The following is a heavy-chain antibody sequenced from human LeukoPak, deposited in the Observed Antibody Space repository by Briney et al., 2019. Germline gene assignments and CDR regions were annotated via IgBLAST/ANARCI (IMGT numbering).Heavy chain of an antibody. CDR2: IKQDGSEK. CDR3: ARALVASYSYYYYYMDV. Sequence: GGSLRLSCAASGIIFSNYWMSWVRQAPGKGLEWVANIKQDGSEKYSVDSVKGRFTISRDNARNSLYLQMNSLRAEDTAVYYCARALVASYSYYYYYMDVWGKGTTVTVSS. D-gene: IGHD3-10*01. CDR1: GIIFSNYW. V-gene: IGHV3-7*01. J-gene: IGHJ6*03.